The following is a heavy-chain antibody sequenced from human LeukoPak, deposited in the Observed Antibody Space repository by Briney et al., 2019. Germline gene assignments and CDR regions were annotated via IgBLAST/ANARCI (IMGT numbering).Heavy chain of an antibody. J-gene: IGHJ6*02. D-gene: IGHD2-15*01. CDR2: INPNSSGT. V-gene: IGHV1-2*02. CDR3: ARDYVGVVAATRYYYGMDV. CDR1: GYTFTCYY. Sequence: ASVKVSCKASGYTFTCYYMHWVRQAPGQGLEWMGWINPNSSGTNYAQKFQGRVTMTRDTSISTAYMELSRLRSDDTAVYYCARDYVGVVAATRYYYGMDVWGQGTTVTVSS.